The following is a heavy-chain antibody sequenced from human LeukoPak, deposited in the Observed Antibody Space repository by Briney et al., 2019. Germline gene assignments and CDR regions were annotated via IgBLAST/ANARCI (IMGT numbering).Heavy chain of an antibody. J-gene: IGHJ4*02. CDR2: INEAGTEE. Sequence: GGSLRLSCAASQFGFSVYWMSWVRQAPGTGLEWVANINEAGTEEFYVDSVEDRFTITRDNRKKLLYLQMNSLRVDDRAIYYCARASAPGTVDYWGQGTLVTVSS. CDR1: QFGFSVYW. V-gene: IGHV3-7*01. CDR3: ARASAPGTVDY.